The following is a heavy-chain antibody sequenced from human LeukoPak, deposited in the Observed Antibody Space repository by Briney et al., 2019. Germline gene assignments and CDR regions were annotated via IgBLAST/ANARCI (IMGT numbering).Heavy chain of an antibody. CDR2: ISGSGGST. Sequence: GGSLRLSCAASGFTFSSYAMSWVRQAPGKGLEWVSAISGSGGSTYYADSVKGRFTISRDNSKNRLYLQMNSLRAEDTAVYYCAKNHYDILTGYGYWGQGTLVTVSS. V-gene: IGHV3-23*01. J-gene: IGHJ4*02. CDR3: AKNHYDILTGYGY. CDR1: GFTFSSYA. D-gene: IGHD3-9*01.